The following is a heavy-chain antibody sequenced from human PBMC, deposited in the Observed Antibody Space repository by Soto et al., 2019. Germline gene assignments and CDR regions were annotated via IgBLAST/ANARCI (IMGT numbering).Heavy chain of an antibody. J-gene: IGHJ5*02. Sequence: GASVKVSCKASGYTFTSYGISWVRQAPGQGLEWMGWISAYNGNTNYAQKLQGRVTMTTDTSTSTAYMELRSLRSDDTAVYYCARVRDYGDYLGHWFDPWGQGTLVTVLL. CDR2: ISAYNGNT. CDR3: ARVRDYGDYLGHWFDP. V-gene: IGHV1-18*04. D-gene: IGHD4-17*01. CDR1: GYTFTSYG.